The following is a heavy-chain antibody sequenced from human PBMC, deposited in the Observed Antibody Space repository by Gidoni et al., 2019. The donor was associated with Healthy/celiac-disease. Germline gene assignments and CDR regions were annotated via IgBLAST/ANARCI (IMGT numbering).Heavy chain of an antibody. D-gene: IGHD4-17*01. V-gene: IGHV3-53*01. CDR1: GFTVSSNY. CDR3: ATKPKPKYGDYPFYYYYGMDV. CDR2: IYSGGST. J-gene: IGHJ6*02. Sequence: EVQLVESGGGLIQPGGSLRLSCAASGFTVSSNYMSWVRQAPGKGLELVSVIYSGGSTYYADSVKGRFTISRDNSKNTLYLQMNSLRAEDTAVYYCATKPKPKYGDYPFYYYYGMDVWGQGTTVTVSS.